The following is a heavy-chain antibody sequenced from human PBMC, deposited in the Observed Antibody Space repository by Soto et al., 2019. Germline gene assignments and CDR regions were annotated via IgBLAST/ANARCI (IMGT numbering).Heavy chain of an antibody. CDR1: GGTFSSYA. Sequence: ASVKVSCRAPGGTFSSYAISWVRQAPGQGLEWMGGIIPIFGTANYAQKFQGRVTITADESTSTAYMELSSLRSEDTAVYYCARHYYDSSGYYAFDYWGQGTLVTVSS. D-gene: IGHD3-22*01. CDR3: ARHYYDSSGYYAFDY. J-gene: IGHJ4*02. CDR2: IIPIFGTA. V-gene: IGHV1-69*13.